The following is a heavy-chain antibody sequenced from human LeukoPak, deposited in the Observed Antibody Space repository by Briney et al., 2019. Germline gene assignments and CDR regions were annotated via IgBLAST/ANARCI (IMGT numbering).Heavy chain of an antibody. CDR2: IRYDGSNK. Sequence: PGGSLRLSCAASGFTFSSYGMHWVRQAPGKGLEWVAFIRYDGSNKYYADSVKGRFTISRDNSKNTLYLQMNSLRAEDTAVYYCAKDISFLKYGSGSYMLDYWGQGTLVTVSS. CDR3: AKDISFLKYGSGSYMLDY. CDR1: GFTFSSYG. V-gene: IGHV3-30*02. J-gene: IGHJ4*02. D-gene: IGHD3-10*01.